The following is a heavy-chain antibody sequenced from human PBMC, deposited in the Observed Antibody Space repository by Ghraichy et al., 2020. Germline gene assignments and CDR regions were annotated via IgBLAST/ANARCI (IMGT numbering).Heavy chain of an antibody. CDR1: GFTFSSYG. J-gene: IGHJ4*02. V-gene: IGHV3-30*18. CDR2: ISFDGSDK. CDR3: AKGIPYCRSSSCYSFLFF. Sequence: GGSLRLSCAASGFTFSSYGMHWVRQAPGKGLEWVAAISFDGSDKYYADSVKGRFTISRDNSLDTLYLQMNSLRAEDTAVYYCAKGIPYCRSSSCYSFLFFWGLGTLVTVS. D-gene: IGHD2-15*01.